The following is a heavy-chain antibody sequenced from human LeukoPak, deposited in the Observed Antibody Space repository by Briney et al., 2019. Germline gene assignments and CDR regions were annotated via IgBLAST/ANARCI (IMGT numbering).Heavy chain of an antibody. V-gene: IGHV3-74*01. J-gene: IGHJ6*04. CDR1: GFTISKYW. Sequence: GGSLRLSCAASGFTISKYWMLWVRQAPGKGLESVSRINTDGTVTTYADSVKARFTVSRDNADNTMFLQMNSVRDEDTTVLYCATNQWLALQPYSWGKGTPVTVSS. D-gene: IGHD6-19*01. CDR3: ATNQWLALQPYS. CDR2: INTDGTVT.